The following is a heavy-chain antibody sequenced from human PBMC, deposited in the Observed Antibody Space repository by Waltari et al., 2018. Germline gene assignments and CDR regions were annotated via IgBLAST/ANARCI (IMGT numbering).Heavy chain of an antibody. CDR1: GYTFSSTS. J-gene: IGHJ4*02. V-gene: IGHV3-33*01. CDR3: ARGGGGHLDY. Sequence: QVQLVQSGGGVVQPGRSLSVSCAASGYTFSSTSMHWVRPAPGKGLEWVASMSSDGIYKYYGDSVKGRYTVSRDNSENTLYLQMNSLRAEDTAVYYCARGGGGHLDYWGQGTPVTVSS. CDR2: MSSDGIYK. D-gene: IGHD2-15*01.